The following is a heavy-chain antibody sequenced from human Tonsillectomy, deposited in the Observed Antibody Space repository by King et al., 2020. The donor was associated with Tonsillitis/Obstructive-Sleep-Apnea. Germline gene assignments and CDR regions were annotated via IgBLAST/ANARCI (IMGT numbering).Heavy chain of an antibody. V-gene: IGHV1-3*04. J-gene: IGHJ4*02. D-gene: IGHD4-23*01. CDR3: VRSGGLYYFDY. CDR2: IITGNGNT. CDR1: GYTFTSYA. Sequence: QLVQSGAEVKKPGASVKVSCKASGYTFTSYALQWVRQAPGQRLEWMGWIITGNGNTKYSQKFQDRVTITRDTSASTAYMELSSLTSEDTAVYYCVRSGGLYYFDYWGQGTLVTVSS.